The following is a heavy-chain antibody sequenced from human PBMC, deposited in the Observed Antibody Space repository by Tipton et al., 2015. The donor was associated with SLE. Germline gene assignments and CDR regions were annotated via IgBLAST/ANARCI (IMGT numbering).Heavy chain of an antibody. V-gene: IGHV3-11*01. Sequence: SLRLSCAASGFTFSDYYMTWIRQAPGKGLEWVSYITSTGSTIYYTNSVKGRFTISRDNAKNSLYLQMNSLRDDDTAVYFCARDRKAVAGEPYALDIWGQGTMVTVSS. D-gene: IGHD6-19*01. J-gene: IGHJ3*02. CDR1: GFTFSDYY. CDR2: ITSTGSTI. CDR3: ARDRKAVAGEPYALDI.